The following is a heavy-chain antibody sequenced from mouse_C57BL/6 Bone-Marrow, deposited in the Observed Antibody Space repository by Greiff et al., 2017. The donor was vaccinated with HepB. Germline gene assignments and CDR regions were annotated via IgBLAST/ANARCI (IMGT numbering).Heavy chain of an antibody. Sequence: EVQLQQSGPELVKPGASVKISCKASGYSFTGYYMNWVKQSPEKSLEWIGEINPSTGGTTYNQKFKAKATLTVDKSSSTAYMQLKSLTSEDSAVYYCARRELWLRRGFAYWGQGTLVTVSA. D-gene: IGHD2-2*01. V-gene: IGHV1-42*01. CDR2: INPSTGGT. CDR1: GYSFTGYY. CDR3: ARRELWLRRGFAY. J-gene: IGHJ3*01.